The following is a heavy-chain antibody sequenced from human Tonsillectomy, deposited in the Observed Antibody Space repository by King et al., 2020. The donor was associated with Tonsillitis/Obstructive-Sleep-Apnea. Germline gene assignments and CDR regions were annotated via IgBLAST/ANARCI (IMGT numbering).Heavy chain of an antibody. V-gene: IGHV4-34*01. D-gene: IGHD6-6*01. CDR3: ARMEISLYGSSSRDWFDP. CDR1: GGSFSDYY. Sequence: VQLQQWGAGLLKPSETLSLTCAVYGGSFSDYYWSWIRQPPGKGLEWIGEINHRGSTNYNPSLKSRVTMSVDTSKNQFSLTLSSVTAADTAVHYCARMEISLYGSSSRDWFDPWGQGTLVTVSS. CDR2: INHRGST. J-gene: IGHJ5*02.